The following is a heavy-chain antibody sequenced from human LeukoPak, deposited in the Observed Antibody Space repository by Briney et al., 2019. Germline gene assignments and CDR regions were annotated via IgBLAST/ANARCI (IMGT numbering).Heavy chain of an antibody. CDR3: ARGIESYGDYGY. J-gene: IGHJ4*02. CDR2: MYNSGST. V-gene: IGHV4-59*02. D-gene: IGHD4-17*01. Sequence: SETLSLTCTVSGGSVSGSYWSWIRQPPGKGLEWIAYMYNSGSTNYNPSLKSRVTISVDTSKNQFSLKLSSLTAADTAIYYCARGIESYGDYGYWGQGILVTVSS. CDR1: GGSVSGSY.